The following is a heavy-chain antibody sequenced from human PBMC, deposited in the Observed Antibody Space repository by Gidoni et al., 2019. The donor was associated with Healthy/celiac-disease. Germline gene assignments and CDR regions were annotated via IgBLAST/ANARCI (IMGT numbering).Heavy chain of an antibody. Sequence: QVQLQESVPGLVKPSETLSLTCTVSGGSISSYYWSWIRQPPGKGLEWIGYIYYSGSTNYNPSLKSRVTISVDTSKNQFSLKLSSVTAADTAVYYCARATPYGDPNWFDPWGQGTLDTVSS. J-gene: IGHJ5*02. CDR1: GGSISSYY. CDR2: IYYSGST. V-gene: IGHV4-59*01. CDR3: ARATPYGDPNWFDP. D-gene: IGHD4-17*01.